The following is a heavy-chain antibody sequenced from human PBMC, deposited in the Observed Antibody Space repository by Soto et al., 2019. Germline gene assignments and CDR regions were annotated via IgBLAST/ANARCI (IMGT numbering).Heavy chain of an antibody. CDR3: ASGRLGEMANWRDYYGMDV. J-gene: IGHJ6*02. V-gene: IGHV1-69*01. CDR1: GGTFSSYA. Sequence: QVQLVQSGAEVKKPGSSVKVSCKASGGTFSSYAISWVRQAPGQGLEWMGGIIPIFGTANYAQKLQGRVTITADESTSTAYMELSSLRSEDTAVYYCASGRLGEMANWRDYYGMDVWGQGTTVTVSS. CDR2: IIPIFGTA. D-gene: IGHD7-27*01.